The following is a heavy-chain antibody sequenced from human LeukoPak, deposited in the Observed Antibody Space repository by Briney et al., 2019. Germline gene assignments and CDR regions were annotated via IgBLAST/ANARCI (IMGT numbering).Heavy chain of an antibody. CDR1: GFTFSSYG. CDR3: AKDLITMVRGVQEVFDY. CDR2: IRYDGSNK. Sequence: GGSLRLSCAASGFTFSSYGMHWVRQAPGKGLEWVAFIRYDGSNKYYADSVKGRFTISRDNSKNTLYLQMSSLRAEDTAVYYCAKDLITMVRGVQEVFDYWGQGTLVTVSS. V-gene: IGHV3-30*02. D-gene: IGHD3-10*01. J-gene: IGHJ4*02.